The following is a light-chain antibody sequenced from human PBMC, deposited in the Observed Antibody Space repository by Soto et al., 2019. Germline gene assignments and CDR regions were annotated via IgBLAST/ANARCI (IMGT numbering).Light chain of an antibody. J-gene: IGLJ2*01. CDR2: DVS. V-gene: IGLV2-14*03. CDR1: DSDIGAYNY. CDR3: SSYTTSDTLL. Sequence: QSALTQPASVSGSPGQSITISCTGTDSDIGAYNYVSWYQQYPGQAPKLMIRDVSNRPSGIANRFSGSKSGNVASLTISGLQAEDAADYHCSSYTTSDTLLFGGGTKLTVL.